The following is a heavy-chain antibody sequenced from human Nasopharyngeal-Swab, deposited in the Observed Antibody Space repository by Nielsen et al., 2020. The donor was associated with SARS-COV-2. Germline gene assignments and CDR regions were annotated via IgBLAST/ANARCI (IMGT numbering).Heavy chain of an antibody. D-gene: IGHD6-19*01. CDR2: IIPILGIA. Sequence: SVKVSCKASGGTFISYAISWVRQAPGQGLEWMGGIIPILGIANYAQKFQGRVTITADKSTGTAYMELSSLRSEDTAVYYCARNGPKGGWYLDYWGQGTLVTVSS. CDR3: ARNGPKGGWYLDY. CDR1: GGTFISYA. V-gene: IGHV1-69*10. J-gene: IGHJ4*02.